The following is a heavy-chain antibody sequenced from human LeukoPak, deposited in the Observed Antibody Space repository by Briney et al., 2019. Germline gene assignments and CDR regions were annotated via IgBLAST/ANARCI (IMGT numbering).Heavy chain of an antibody. CDR2: IIPIFGTA. CDR3: ARGPYSSSWYVNYYYYYYTDV. J-gene: IGHJ6*03. D-gene: IGHD6-13*01. Sequence: SVKVSCKASGGTFSSYAISWVRQAPGQGLEWMGGIIPIFGTANYAQKFQGRVTITADESTSTAYMELSSLRSEDTAVYYCARGPYSSSWYVNYYYYYYTDVWGKGTTVTISS. V-gene: IGHV1-69*13. CDR1: GGTFSSYA.